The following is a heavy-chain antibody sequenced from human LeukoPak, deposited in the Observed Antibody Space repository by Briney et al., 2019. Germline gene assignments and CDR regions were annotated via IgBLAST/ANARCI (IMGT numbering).Heavy chain of an antibody. CDR2: ISGSGGST. V-gene: IGHV3-23*01. CDR1: GFTFSIYA. J-gene: IGHJ4*02. CDR3: AKRGSKDYFDY. Sequence: GGSLRLSYAASGFTFSIYAMSWVRQAPRKGLEWVSAISGSGGSTYYADSVKGRFTISRDNSKNTLYLQMNSLRAEDTAVYYCAKRGSKDYFDYWGQGTLVTVSS. D-gene: IGHD3-10*01.